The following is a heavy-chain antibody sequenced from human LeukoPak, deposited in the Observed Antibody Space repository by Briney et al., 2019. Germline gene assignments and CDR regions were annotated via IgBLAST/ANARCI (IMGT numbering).Heavy chain of an antibody. V-gene: IGHV4-59*01. Sequence: SETLSLTCAVSGGSISSYYWSWIRQPPGKGLEWIGYIYYSGSTNYNPSLKSRVAISVDTSKNQFSLKLSSVTAADTAVYYWAREAATALYYFDYWGQGTLVTVSS. CDR1: GGSISSYY. J-gene: IGHJ4*02. D-gene: IGHD2-21*02. CDR2: IYYSGST. CDR3: AREAATALYYFDY.